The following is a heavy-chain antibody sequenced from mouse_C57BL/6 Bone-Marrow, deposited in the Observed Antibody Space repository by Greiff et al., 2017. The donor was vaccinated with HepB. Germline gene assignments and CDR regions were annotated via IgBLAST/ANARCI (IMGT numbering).Heavy chain of an antibody. CDR3: ARGYSF. CDR1: GYTFTSYW. J-gene: IGHJ1*03. CDR2: IDPSDSYT. Sequence: QVQLQQPGAELVRPGTSVKLSCKASGYTFTSYWMHWVKQRPGQGLEWIGVIDPSDSYTTYNQKFKGKATLTVGTSSSTAYMQLSSLTSEDSAVYYCARGYSFWGTGTTVTVSS. V-gene: IGHV1-59*01.